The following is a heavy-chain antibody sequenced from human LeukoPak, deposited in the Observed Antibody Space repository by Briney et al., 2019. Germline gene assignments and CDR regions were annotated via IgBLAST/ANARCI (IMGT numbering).Heavy chain of an antibody. D-gene: IGHD3-16*01. CDR2: IYSGGST. CDR1: GFTFSSYA. CDR3: ARAPLIYYGMDV. V-gene: IGHV3-66*01. Sequence: GGSLRLSCAASGFTFSSYAMSWVRQAPGKGLEWVSVIYSGGSTYYADSVKGRFTISRDNSKNTLYLQMNSLRAEDTAVYYCARAPLIYYGMDVWGQGTTVTVSS. J-gene: IGHJ6*02.